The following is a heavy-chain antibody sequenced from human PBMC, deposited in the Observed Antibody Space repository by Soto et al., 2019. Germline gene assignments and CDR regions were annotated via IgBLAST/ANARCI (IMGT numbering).Heavy chain of an antibody. Sequence: SETLSLTCTVSGGSISSYYWSWIRQPPGKGLEWIGYIYYSGSTNYNPPLKSRVTIPVDTSKNQFSLKLSSVTAADTAVYYCARHPSSDYAFDIWGQGTMVPVSS. J-gene: IGHJ3*02. D-gene: IGHD4-17*01. CDR1: GGSISSYY. V-gene: IGHV4-59*08. CDR3: ARHPSSDYAFDI. CDR2: IYYSGST.